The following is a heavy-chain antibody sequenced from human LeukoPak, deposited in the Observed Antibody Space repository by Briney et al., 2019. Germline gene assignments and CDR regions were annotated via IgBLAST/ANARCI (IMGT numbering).Heavy chain of an antibody. V-gene: IGHV3-48*03. CDR2: ISSSGSTI. J-gene: IGHJ4*02. CDR3: ASSGWYVAFGDYFDY. CDR1: GFTFSSYE. Sequence: GGSLRLSCVASGFTFSSYEMNRVRQAPGKGLEWVSYISSSGSTIYYADSVKGRFTISRDNAKNSLYLQMNSLRAEDTAVYYCASSGWYVAFGDYFDYWGQGTLVTVSS. D-gene: IGHD6-19*01.